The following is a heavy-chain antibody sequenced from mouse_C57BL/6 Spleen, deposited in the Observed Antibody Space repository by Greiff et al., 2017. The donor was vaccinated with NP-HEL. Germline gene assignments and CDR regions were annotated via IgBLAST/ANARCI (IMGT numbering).Heavy chain of an antibody. V-gene: IGHV5-9-1*02. CDR2: ISSGGDYI. J-gene: IGHJ4*01. CDR3: TRVSYYYGSSKDAMDY. CDR1: GFTFSSYA. D-gene: IGHD1-1*01. Sequence: EVKLVESGEGLVKPGGSLKLSCAASGFTFSSYAMSWVRQTPEKRLEWVAYISSGGDYIYYADTVKGRFTISRDNARNTLYLQMSSLKSEDTAMYYCTRVSYYYGSSKDAMDYWGQGTSVTVSS.